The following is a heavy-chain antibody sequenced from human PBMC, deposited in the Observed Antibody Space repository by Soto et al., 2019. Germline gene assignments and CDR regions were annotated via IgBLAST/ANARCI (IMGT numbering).Heavy chain of an antibody. CDR3: AKDFEWSLDF. J-gene: IGHJ4*02. D-gene: IGHD3-3*01. V-gene: IGHV3-7*01. CDR1: GFTFSNHW. Sequence: GGSLRLSCAASGFTFSNHWMNWVRQVPGRGMEWVAKIKEDGSSTYFADSVRGRFTISRDNAKNALFLQMNSLRVEDTAIYYWAKDFEWSLDFWGPGTLVTVSS. CDR2: IKEDGSST.